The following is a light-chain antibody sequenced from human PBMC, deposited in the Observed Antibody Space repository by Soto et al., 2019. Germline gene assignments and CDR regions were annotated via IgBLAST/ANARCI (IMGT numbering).Light chain of an antibody. J-gene: IGKJ5*01. CDR3: QQRSNWPPIT. CDR1: QSISSN. V-gene: IGKV3-11*01. CDR2: DAS. Sequence: IVMTQSPATLALSPGERAALSCRASQSISSNLAWYQQKLGQAPRLLIYDASNRATGIPARFSGSGSGTDFTLNISSLEPEDFAIYYCQQRSNWPPITFGQGTRLEIK.